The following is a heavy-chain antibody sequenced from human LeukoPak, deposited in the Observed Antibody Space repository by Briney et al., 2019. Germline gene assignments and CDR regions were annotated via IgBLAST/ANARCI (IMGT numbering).Heavy chain of an antibody. J-gene: IGHJ4*02. D-gene: IGHD4/OR15-4a*01. CDR1: GFTFSSYS. Sequence: GGSLRLSCAASGFTFSSYSMNWVRQAPGKGLEWVSFIYSGTTHYSESVKGRFTISRDNSKNALYLQMNSLRAEDTAVYYCARRAGAYSHPYDYWGQGTLVTVSS. V-gene: IGHV3-53*01. CDR2: IYSGTT. CDR3: ARRAGAYSHPYDY.